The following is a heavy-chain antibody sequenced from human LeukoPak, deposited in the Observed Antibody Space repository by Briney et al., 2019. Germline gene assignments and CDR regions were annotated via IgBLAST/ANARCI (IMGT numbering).Heavy chain of an antibody. Sequence: SETLSLTCTVSGGSISSYYWSWIRQSPGKALEWIGYIYYNGDTYYNPSLKSRVTISLDKSKSQFSLELGSVTAADTAVYYCARYQPPDFDYWGQGTLVTVSS. CDR2: IYYNGDT. CDR3: ARYQPPDFDY. J-gene: IGHJ4*02. V-gene: IGHV4-59*01. D-gene: IGHD1-14*01. CDR1: GGSISSYY.